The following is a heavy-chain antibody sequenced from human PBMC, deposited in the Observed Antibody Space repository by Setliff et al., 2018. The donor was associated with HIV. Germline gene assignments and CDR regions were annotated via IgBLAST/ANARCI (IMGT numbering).Heavy chain of an antibody. CDR3: ARHVARFDYDTGGYYVSHFDY. CDR2: ISNTGNT. CDR1: GGSISNHY. J-gene: IGHJ4*02. Sequence: PSETLSLTCTVSGGSISNHYWSWIRQPPGKGLEWIGYISNTGNTKYNPSLKSRVTISVDTSKNRFSVRLTSVSAADTAVYFCARHVARFDYDTGGYYVSHFDYWGQGTQVTVSS. D-gene: IGHD3-22*01. V-gene: IGHV4-59*11.